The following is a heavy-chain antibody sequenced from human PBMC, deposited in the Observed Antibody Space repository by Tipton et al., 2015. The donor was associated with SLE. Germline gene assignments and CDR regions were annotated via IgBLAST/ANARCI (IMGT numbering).Heavy chain of an antibody. Sequence: SLRLSCAASGFTFSSYGMHWVRQAPGKGLEWVAFIRYDGSNKYYADSVKGRFTISRDNSKNTLYLQMNSLRADDTAVYYCARKQSMVRGVIPPDYWGQGTLVTVSS. CDR1: GFTFSSYG. CDR3: ARKQSMVRGVIPPDY. J-gene: IGHJ4*02. D-gene: IGHD3-10*01. V-gene: IGHV3-30*02. CDR2: IRYDGSNK.